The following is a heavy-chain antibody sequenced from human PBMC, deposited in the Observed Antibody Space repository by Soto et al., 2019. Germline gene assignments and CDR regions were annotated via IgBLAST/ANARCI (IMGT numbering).Heavy chain of an antibody. D-gene: IGHD3-10*01. CDR2: IYYSGST. Sequence: SETLSLTCTVSGVSISSYYWSWIRQPPGKGLEWIGYIYYSGSTNCNPSLKSRVTISVDTSKNQSSLKLSSVTAADTAVYYCARYYYASGNYYYHMDVWGKGTTVTVSS. V-gene: IGHV4-59*01. CDR1: GVSISSYY. J-gene: IGHJ6*03. CDR3: ARYYYASGNYYYHMDV.